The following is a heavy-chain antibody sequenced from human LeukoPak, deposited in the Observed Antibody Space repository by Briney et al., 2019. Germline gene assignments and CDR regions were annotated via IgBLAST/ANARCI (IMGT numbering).Heavy chain of an antibody. V-gene: IGHV1-69*06. CDR3: ARGAEDSSGYYLNYYYCYMDV. CDR1: GGTFSSYA. Sequence: ASVKVSCKASGGTFSSYAISWVRQAPGQGLEWMGRIIPIFGTANYAQKFQGRVTIAADKSTSTAYMELSSLGSEDTAVYYCARGAEDSSGYYLNYYYCYMDVWGKGTTVTVSS. D-gene: IGHD3-22*01. J-gene: IGHJ6*03. CDR2: IIPIFGTA.